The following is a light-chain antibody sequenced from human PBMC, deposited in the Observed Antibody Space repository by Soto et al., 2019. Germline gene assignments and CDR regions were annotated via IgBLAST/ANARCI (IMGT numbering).Light chain of an antibody. Sequence: EIVLTQSPGTLSLSPGERAALSCRASQTINTLAWYPRKPGQAPRLLMYGAFGASSRATGIPDRFSASGSGTDFALTISRLETEDFAVYYCQQYGSLPLTFGGGTRVEIK. V-gene: IGKV3-20*01. CDR3: QQYGSLPLT. J-gene: IGKJ4*01. CDR1: QTINT. CDR2: GAFGAS.